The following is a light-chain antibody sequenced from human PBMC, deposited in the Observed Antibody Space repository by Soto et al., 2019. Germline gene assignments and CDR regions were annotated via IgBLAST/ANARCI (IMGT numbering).Light chain of an antibody. CDR1: QSIGTY. J-gene: IGKJ2*01. V-gene: IGKV1-39*01. CDR3: QQSYSAPRT. CDR2: GAS. Sequence: DIQMKQSPSYPYASVGDRISIHCRASQSIGTYLSGYQQKPGKEHQVLIDGASNLQSGVPSRFSGSGSETGFTLTISSLQPEDFATYYCQQSYSAPRTFGQGTKLDIK.